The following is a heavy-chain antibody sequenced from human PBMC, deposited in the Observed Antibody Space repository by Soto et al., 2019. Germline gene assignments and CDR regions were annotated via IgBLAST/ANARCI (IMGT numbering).Heavy chain of an antibody. CDR1: CGSISSGDYY. CDR2: IYYSGST. D-gene: IGHD3-22*01. V-gene: IGHV4-30-4*01. CDR3: AREIRESSGYYLGLFDWFDP. Sequence: SETLSPTCTVSCGSISSGDYYWSWVRPPPGEGLVWIGYIYYSGSTYYNPSLKSRVTISVDTSKNQFSLNLRSVTAADTAEYYCAREIRESSGYYLGLFDWFDPWGQGTLVTVSS. J-gene: IGHJ5*02.